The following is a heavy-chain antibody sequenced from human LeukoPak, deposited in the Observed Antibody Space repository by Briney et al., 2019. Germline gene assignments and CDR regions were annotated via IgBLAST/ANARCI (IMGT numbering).Heavy chain of an antibody. Sequence: PGGSLRLSCADSGFTFSSYAMSWVRQATAKGLEWLSAISGSGGSTYYADSVKGRFTISRDNSRNTLYLQMNSLRAEDTAVYYCAKSVGYDFWSGYYWGQGTLVTVSS. D-gene: IGHD3-3*01. CDR2: ISGSGGST. V-gene: IGHV3-23*01. J-gene: IGHJ4*02. CDR3: AKSVGYDFWSGYY. CDR1: GFTFSSYA.